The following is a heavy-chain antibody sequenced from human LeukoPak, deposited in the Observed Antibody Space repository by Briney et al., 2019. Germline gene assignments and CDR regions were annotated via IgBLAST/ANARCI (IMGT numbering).Heavy chain of an antibody. D-gene: IGHD1-26*01. CDR2: IDGSDGAS. V-gene: IGHV3-23*01. CDR3: ARVDSGNYDY. Sequence: GGSLKLSCAASGFRFSSYVMSWVRQAPGKGLEYVSSIDGSDGASYYADSVKGRFTISRDNSKNTLFLQMNSLRVEDTAVYYCARVDSGNYDYWGQGTLLTVSS. J-gene: IGHJ4*02. CDR1: GFRFSSYV.